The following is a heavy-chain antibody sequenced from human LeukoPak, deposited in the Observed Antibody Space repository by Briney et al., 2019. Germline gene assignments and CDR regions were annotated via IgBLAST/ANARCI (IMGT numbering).Heavy chain of an antibody. J-gene: IGHJ4*02. Sequence: PGGSLRLSCAASGFTFSSYAMSWVRQAPGKGLEWDSAISGSGGSTYYADSVKGRFTISRDNSKNTLYLQMNSLRAEDTAVYYCAKSPRYCSSTSCYSIFDYWGQGTLVTVSS. D-gene: IGHD2-2*01. V-gene: IGHV3-23*01. CDR2: ISGSGGST. CDR1: GFTFSSYA. CDR3: AKSPRYCSSTSCYSIFDY.